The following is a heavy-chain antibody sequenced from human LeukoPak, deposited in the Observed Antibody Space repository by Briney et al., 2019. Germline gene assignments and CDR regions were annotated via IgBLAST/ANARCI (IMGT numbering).Heavy chain of an antibody. D-gene: IGHD3-10*01. J-gene: IGHJ4*02. Sequence: GGSLRLSCAASGFTFSSAWMSWVRQAPGKGLEWVGRIKSKTDGGTTDYAAPVKGRFTISRDDSEDTLDLQMNSLKTEDSAVYYCTAGLFGGIAGADYWGQGTLVTVSS. V-gene: IGHV3-15*01. CDR3: TAGLFGGIAGADY. CDR2: IKSKTDGGTT. CDR1: GFTFSSAW.